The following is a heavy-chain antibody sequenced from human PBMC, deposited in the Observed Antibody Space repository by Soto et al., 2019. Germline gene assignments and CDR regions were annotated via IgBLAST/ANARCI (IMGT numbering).Heavy chain of an antibody. CDR1: GFTFSSYA. J-gene: IGHJ4*02. CDR3: ARTRGDYNFPRDY. D-gene: IGHD4-17*01. Sequence: QVQLVESGGGVVQPGRSLRLSCAASGFTFSSYAMHWVRQAPGKGLEWVAVISYDGSNKYYADSVKGRFTISRDNSKNTLYLQMNSLRAEDTAGYYCARTRGDYNFPRDYWGQGTLVTVSS. V-gene: IGHV3-30-3*01. CDR2: ISYDGSNK.